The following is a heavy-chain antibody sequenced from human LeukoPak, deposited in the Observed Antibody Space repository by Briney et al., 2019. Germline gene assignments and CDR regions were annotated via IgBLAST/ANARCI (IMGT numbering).Heavy chain of an antibody. CDR3: ARDRDDSSGYYRETLFDY. CDR1: GYTFTGYY. J-gene: IGHJ4*02. CDR2: INPNSGGT. Sequence: GASVKVSCKASGYTFTGYYMHWVRQAPGQGLEWMGWINPNSGGTNYAQKFQGRITMTRDTSISTAYMELSRLRSDDTAVHYCARDRDDSSGYYRETLFDYWGQGTLVTVSS. V-gene: IGHV1-2*02. D-gene: IGHD3-22*01.